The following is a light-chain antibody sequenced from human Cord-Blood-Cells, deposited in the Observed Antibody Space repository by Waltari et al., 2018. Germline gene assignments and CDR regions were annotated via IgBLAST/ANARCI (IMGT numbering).Light chain of an antibody. V-gene: IGLV1-44*01. CDR2: SNN. J-gene: IGLJ3*02. CDR1: SSNIGSNT. CDR3: AAWDDSLNGPV. Sequence: QSVLTQPPSASGTPGQRLTISCSGSSSNIGSNTVPWYQQLPGTAPKLLIYSNNQRPSGVPDRFSGSKSGTSASLAISGLQSEDEADYYCAAWDDSLNGPVFGGGTKLTVL.